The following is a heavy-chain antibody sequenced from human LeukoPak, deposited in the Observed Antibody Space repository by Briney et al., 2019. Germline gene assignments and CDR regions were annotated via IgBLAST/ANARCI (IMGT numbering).Heavy chain of an antibody. J-gene: IGHJ3*02. CDR2: INTDGSSA. D-gene: IGHD2-21*01. CDR1: GFTFTTYW. CDR3: ARGDYAFDI. V-gene: IGHV3-74*01. Sequence: GGSLRLSCAASGFTFTTYWMHWVRQAPGKGLVWVSRINTDGSSASYADSVKGRFTISRNTAKNTLYLQMNSLRAEDTAVYYCARGDYAFDIWAKGQWSPSLQ.